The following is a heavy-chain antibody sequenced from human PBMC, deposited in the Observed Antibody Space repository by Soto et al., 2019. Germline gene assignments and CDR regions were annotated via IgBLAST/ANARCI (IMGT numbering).Heavy chain of an antibody. CDR1: GGSISSSNW. D-gene: IGHD6-19*01. CDR2: IYHSGST. Sequence: SETLSLTCAVSGGSISSSNWWSWVRQPPGKGLEWIGEIYHSGSTNYNPSLKSRVTISVDKSKNQFSLKLSSVTAAATAVYYCARCGGSGWYSGFDHWGQGTLVTVSS. J-gene: IGHJ4*02. CDR3: ARCGGSGWYSGFDH. V-gene: IGHV4-4*02.